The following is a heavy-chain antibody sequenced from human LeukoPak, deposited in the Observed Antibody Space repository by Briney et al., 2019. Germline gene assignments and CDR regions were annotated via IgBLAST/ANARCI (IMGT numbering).Heavy chain of an antibody. V-gene: IGHV3-23*01. CDR1: GFTFSSYA. D-gene: IGHD3-22*01. CDR2: ISGSGGST. Sequence: GGSLRLSCAASGFTFSSYAMSWVRQAPGKGLEWVSAISGSGGSTYYADSVKGRFTISRDNSKNTQYLQMNSLRAEDTAVYYCAKGLNYDSSGYYGYWGQGTLVTVSS. CDR3: AKGLNYDSSGYYGY. J-gene: IGHJ4*02.